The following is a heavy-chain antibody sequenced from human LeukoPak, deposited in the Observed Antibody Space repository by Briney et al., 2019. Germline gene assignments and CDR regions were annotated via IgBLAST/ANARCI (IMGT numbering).Heavy chain of an antibody. V-gene: IGHV4-30-4*01. D-gene: IGHD2/OR15-2a*01. CDR3: ARATHSNYFDY. Sequence: PSQTLSLTCTVSGGSISSGDYYRSWIRQPPGEGLEWIGYIYYSGSTYYNPSLKSRVTISVDTSKNQFSLKLSSVTAADTAVYYCARATHSNYFDYWGQGTLVTVSS. CDR1: GGSISSGDYY. J-gene: IGHJ4*02. CDR2: IYYSGST.